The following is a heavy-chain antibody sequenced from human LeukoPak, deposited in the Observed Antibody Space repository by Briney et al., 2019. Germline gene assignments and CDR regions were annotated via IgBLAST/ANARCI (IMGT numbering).Heavy chain of an antibody. Sequence: PGGSLRPSCAASGFTFSSYGMHWVRQAPGKGLEWVAVIWYDGSNKYYADSVKGRFTISRDNSKNTLYLQMNSLRAEDTAVYYCARDFPPDYYDSSGYVDYWGQETLVTVSS. CDR2: IWYDGSNK. J-gene: IGHJ4*02. V-gene: IGHV3-33*01. D-gene: IGHD3-22*01. CDR1: GFTFSSYG. CDR3: ARDFPPDYYDSSGYVDY.